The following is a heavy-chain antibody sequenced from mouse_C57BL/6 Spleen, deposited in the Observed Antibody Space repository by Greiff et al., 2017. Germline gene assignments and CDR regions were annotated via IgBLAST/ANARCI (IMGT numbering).Heavy chain of an antibody. Sequence: EVQLQQSGPDLVKPGASVKLSCTASGFTFTDYNMHWVNQTPGKRLEWIGYINPNNGAISYNQKFKGKVTLTVNKSASTAYMELRRLTSEDSAVYYCGEDFDYWGQGTTLTVSS. CDR2: INPNNGAI. J-gene: IGHJ2*01. CDR1: GFTFTDYN. CDR3: GEDFDY. V-gene: IGHV1-22*01.